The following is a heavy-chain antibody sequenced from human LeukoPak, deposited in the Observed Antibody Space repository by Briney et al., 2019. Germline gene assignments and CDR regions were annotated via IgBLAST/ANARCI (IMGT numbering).Heavy chain of an antibody. CDR1: GGSISSYY. CDR2: IYYSGST. V-gene: IGHV4-59*01. J-gene: IGHJ4*02. CDR3: ARLYDSSGHYYPIDY. Sequence: PSETLSLTCTASGGSISSYYWTWLRQPPRKRLEWFGHIYYSGSTYYNPSLKSRFTISVDTSKNQCTLELSSVTAADTAVYYCARLYDSSGHYYPIDYWGQGTLVTVSS. D-gene: IGHD3-22*01.